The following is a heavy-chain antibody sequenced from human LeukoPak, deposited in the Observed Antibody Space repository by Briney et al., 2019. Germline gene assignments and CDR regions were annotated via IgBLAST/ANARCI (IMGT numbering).Heavy chain of an antibody. CDR2: INSGGST. J-gene: IGHJ4*02. CDR3: TTAPQYYGSGVDY. V-gene: IGHV3-53*01. CDR1: GVTFISNY. Sequence: PGGSLRLSCAASGVTFISNYVSGVRQPPGKGREGVSVINSGGSTNYADSVRGRFTISRDNSKNTLYLQMSSLIAEDTAVYYCTTAPQYYGSGVDYWGQGTLVTVSS. D-gene: IGHD3-10*01.